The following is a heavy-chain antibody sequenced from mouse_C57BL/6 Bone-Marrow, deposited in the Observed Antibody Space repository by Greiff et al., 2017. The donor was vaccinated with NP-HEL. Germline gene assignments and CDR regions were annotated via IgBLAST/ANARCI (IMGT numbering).Heavy chain of an antibody. CDR3: KPTYSNYAMDY. CDR2: IYPRSGNT. Sequence: VQLQESGAELARPGASVKLSCKASGYTFTSYGISWVKQRTGQGLEWIGEIYPRSGNTYYNEKFKGKATLTADKSSSTAYMELRSLTSEDSAVYFCKPTYSNYAMDYWGQGTSVTVSS. J-gene: IGHJ4*01. V-gene: IGHV1-81*01. D-gene: IGHD2-5*01. CDR1: GYTFTSYG.